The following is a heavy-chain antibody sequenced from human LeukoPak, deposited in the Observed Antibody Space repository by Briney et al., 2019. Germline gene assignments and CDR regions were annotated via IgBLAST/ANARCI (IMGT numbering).Heavy chain of an antibody. Sequence: WASVKVSCKASGYTFTGYYMHWVRQAPGQGLEWMGWINPNSGGTNYAQKFQGRVTMTRDTSISTAYMELSRLRSDDTAVYYCARFPYCSSTSRYPEDWFDPWGQGTLVTVSS. J-gene: IGHJ5*02. V-gene: IGHV1-2*02. CDR3: ARFPYCSSTSRYPEDWFDP. CDR2: INPNSGGT. CDR1: GYTFTGYY. D-gene: IGHD2-2*01.